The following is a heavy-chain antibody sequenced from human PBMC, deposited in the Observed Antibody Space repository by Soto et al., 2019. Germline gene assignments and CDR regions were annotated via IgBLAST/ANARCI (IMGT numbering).Heavy chain of an antibody. CDR2: INAGNGNT. J-gene: IGHJ4*02. V-gene: IGHV1-3*01. CDR3: ASDYGSNWRL. Sequence: QAHLVQSGAEVKMPGDSVQVSCKASGFVSSNYNFHWVRQAPGQSLEWMGRINAGNGNTQYSQNFQGRVTFTSDASGSTAFRELTNLRFEDRAMYYCASDYGSNWRLWGQGTLVSVSS. CDR1: GFVSSNYN. D-gene: IGHD6-19*01.